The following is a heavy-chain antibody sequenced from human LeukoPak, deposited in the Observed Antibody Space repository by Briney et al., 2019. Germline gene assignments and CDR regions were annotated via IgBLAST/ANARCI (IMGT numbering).Heavy chain of an antibody. J-gene: IGHJ6*03. D-gene: IGHD2-15*01. V-gene: IGHV3-23*01. CDR2: ISGSGGST. Sequence: GGSLRLSCAASGFTFSSYGMSWVGQAPGKGREWVAAISGSGGSTYYAASVKGGVALSRDNSKNPLYLQMNSLRAEDTAVYYCPKNGDRGAFCSGGTCYPYYYYYTDVWGKGTTVTISS. CDR3: PKNGDRGAFCSGGTCYPYYYYYTDV. CDR1: GFTFSSYG.